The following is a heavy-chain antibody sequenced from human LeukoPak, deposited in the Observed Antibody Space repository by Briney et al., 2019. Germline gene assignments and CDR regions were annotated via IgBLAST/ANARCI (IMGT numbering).Heavy chain of an antibody. Sequence: GGSLRLSCAASGFTFKKYAMHWVRQAPGKGLEYVSAINSNGGRTYYADSVKGRFTISRDNSKNTLFLQMSSLRVEDTAVYYCVKDLYYDNSGYYSGAFDYWGQGTLVTVSS. CDR1: GFTFKKYA. CDR3: VKDLYYDNSGYYSGAFDY. D-gene: IGHD3-22*01. J-gene: IGHJ4*02. CDR2: INSNGGRT. V-gene: IGHV3-64D*06.